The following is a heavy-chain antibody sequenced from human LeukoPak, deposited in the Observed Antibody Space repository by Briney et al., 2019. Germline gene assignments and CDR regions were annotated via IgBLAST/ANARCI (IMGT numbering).Heavy chain of an antibody. J-gene: IGHJ6*03. CDR1: GYTFTSYD. Sequence: ASVKVSCKASGYTFTSYDINWVRQATGQGLEWMGWMNPNSGNTGYAQKFQGRVTMTRNTSISTAYMELSSLRSEDTAVYYCARGHIMITFVGVIVYPWYMDVWGKGTTVTVSS. D-gene: IGHD3-16*02. V-gene: IGHV1-8*01. CDR3: ARGHIMITFVGVIVYPWYMDV. CDR2: MNPNSGNT.